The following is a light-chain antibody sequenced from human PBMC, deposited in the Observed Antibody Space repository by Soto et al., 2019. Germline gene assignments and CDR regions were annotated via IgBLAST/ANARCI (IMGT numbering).Light chain of an antibody. V-gene: IGLV2-14*01. CDR2: GVT. J-gene: IGLJ1*01. CDR1: SSDIGGYNY. Sequence: QSVLTQPASVSGSPGQSITISCTGTSSDIGGYNYVSWYQQHPGKAPKLMIYGVTNRPSGVSNRFSGSKSGNTASLTISGLQAEDEADYYCSSYTRGATLYVFGTGTKVTVL. CDR3: SSYTRGATLYV.